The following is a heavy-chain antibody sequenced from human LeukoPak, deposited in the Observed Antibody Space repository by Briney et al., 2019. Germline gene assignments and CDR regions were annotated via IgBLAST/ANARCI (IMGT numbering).Heavy chain of an antibody. CDR3: ARKNGLDY. J-gene: IGHJ4*02. Sequence: GGSLRLSCEASGFTFSSYWMSWVRQAPGKGLEWVANIKQDGSEKYYVDSVKGRFTISRDNAKNSLYLQMNSLRAEDTAVYYCARKNGLDYWGQGTLVTVSS. CDR1: GFTFSSYW. V-gene: IGHV3-7*01. CDR2: IKQDGSEK.